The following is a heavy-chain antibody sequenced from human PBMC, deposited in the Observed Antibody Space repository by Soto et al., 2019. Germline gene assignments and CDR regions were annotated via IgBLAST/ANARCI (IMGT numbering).Heavy chain of an antibody. CDR2: FNPRSGST. D-gene: IGHD6-13*01. CDR3: ARDLAAADY. J-gene: IGHJ4*02. CDR1: GYIFINYY. Sequence: QVQLVQSGAEVKKPGASVKISCNTSGYIFINYYIHWVRQAPGQGLEWEALFNPRSGSTNYAQKLKGRVTVTSDTSTSTVYMELSSLISEDTAVYYCARDLAAADYWGQGTLVTVSS. V-gene: IGHV1-46*04.